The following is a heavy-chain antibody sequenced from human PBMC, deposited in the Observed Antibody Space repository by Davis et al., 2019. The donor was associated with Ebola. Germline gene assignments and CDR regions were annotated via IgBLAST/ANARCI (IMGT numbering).Heavy chain of an antibody. V-gene: IGHV4-34*01. D-gene: IGHD3-3*01. Sequence: MPSETLSLTCAVYGGSFSGYYWSWIRQPPGKGLEWIGEINHSGSTNYNPSLKGRVTISVDTSKNQFSLKLSSVTAADTAVYYCARLPRFLEWLFPAYFDYWGQGTLVTVSS. CDR1: GGSFSGYY. CDR2: INHSGST. CDR3: ARLPRFLEWLFPAYFDY. J-gene: IGHJ4*02.